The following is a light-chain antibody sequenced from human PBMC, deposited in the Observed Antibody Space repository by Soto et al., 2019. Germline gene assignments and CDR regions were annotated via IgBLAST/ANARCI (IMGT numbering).Light chain of an antibody. CDR2: AAS. Sequence: DIQMTQSPSSLSASVGDRVTITCRASQGISTYLNCYQQKPGKAPKLLIYAASSLQSGVPSRFTGSGSETDFTLTISILQPEDFATYSCQQSYSTTWTFGQGTKVEIK. CDR1: QGISTY. V-gene: IGKV1-39*01. CDR3: QQSYSTTWT. J-gene: IGKJ1*01.